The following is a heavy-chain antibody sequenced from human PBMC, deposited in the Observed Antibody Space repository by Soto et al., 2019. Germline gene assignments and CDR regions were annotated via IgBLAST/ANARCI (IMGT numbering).Heavy chain of an antibody. CDR3: ARDLSGTGLDS. V-gene: IGHV4-4*07. CDR1: GDSIGRFY. CDR2: VYSTGGV. D-gene: IGHD1-26*01. Sequence: QLQLHESGPGLVKPSETLSLTCNVSGDSIGRFYWSWIRQSAGKGLEWIGRVYSTGGVTYNPALKGRVTISLGRSNDPVALEMESVTAADTAVYFCARDLSGTGLDSWGRGTRVSVSS. J-gene: IGHJ6*02.